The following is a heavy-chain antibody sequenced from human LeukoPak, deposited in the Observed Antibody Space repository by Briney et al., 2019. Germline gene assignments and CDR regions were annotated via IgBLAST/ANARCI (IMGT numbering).Heavy chain of an antibody. CDR1: GYTFTGYY. CDR2: ISAYNGNT. J-gene: IGHJ5*02. D-gene: IGHD3-16*01. Sequence: ASVKVSCKSSGYTFTGYYIHWVRQAPGQGLEWMAWISAYNGNTNYAQRLQGRVTMTTDTSTSTAYMELRSLRSDDTAVYYCARVTLRANWFDPWGQGTLVTVSS. CDR3: ARVTLRANWFDP. V-gene: IGHV1-18*04.